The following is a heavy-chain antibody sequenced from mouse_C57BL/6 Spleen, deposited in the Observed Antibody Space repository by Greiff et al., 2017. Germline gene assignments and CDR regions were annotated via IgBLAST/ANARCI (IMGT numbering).Heavy chain of an antibody. Sequence: QVQLQQSGAELVKPGASVKLSCTASGYTFTSYWMHWVKQRPGRGLEWIGRIDPNSGGTKYNEKFKSKATLTVDNPSSTAYMQLSILTSEVSAVYYCAYGYLLYYAMDDWGQGTSVTVSS. CDR3: AYGYLLYYAMDD. V-gene: IGHV1-72*01. CDR2: IDPNSGGT. J-gene: IGHJ4*01. D-gene: IGHD2-2*01. CDR1: GYTFTSYW.